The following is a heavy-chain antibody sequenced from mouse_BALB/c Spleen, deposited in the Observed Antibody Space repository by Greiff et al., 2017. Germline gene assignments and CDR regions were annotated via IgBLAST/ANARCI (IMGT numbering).Heavy chain of an antibody. V-gene: IGHV14-3*02. Sequence: VQLQQSGAELVKPGASVKLSCTASGFNIKDTYMHWAKQRPEQGLEWIGRIDPANGNTKYDPKFQGKATITADTSSNTAYLQLSSLTSEDTAVYYCARSYYYGSSYFDYWGQGTTLTVSS. J-gene: IGHJ2*01. CDR1: GFNIKDTY. CDR3: ARSYYYGSSYFDY. D-gene: IGHD1-1*01. CDR2: IDPANGNT.